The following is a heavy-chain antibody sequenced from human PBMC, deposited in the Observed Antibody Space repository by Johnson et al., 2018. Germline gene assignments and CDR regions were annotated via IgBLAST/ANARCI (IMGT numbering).Heavy chain of an antibody. D-gene: IGHD3-3*01. V-gene: IGHV3-20*04. CDR3: AGQVRYYDFWSGYVSSNFFFYHMDV. CDR1: GFSFDDHG. J-gene: IGHJ6*03. Sequence: VQLVQSGGGVVRPGGSLRLSCAASGFSFDDHGMSWVRQAPGKGLEWVSGLNWDGGSTGYADSVKGRFTISRDNAKNSLYLQMKSLRAEDTALYYCAGQVRYYDFWSGYVSSNFFFYHMDVWGKGTTVTVSS. CDR2: LNWDGGST.